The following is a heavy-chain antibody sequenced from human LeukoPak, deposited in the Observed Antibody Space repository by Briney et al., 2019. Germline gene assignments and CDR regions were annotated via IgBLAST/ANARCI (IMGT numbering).Heavy chain of an antibody. CDR3: ARRTGYYFDY. V-gene: IGHV3-21*01. D-gene: IGHD7-27*01. J-gene: IGHJ4*02. CDR1: GFTFSSYS. CDR2: ISSSSSSI. Sequence: GGSLRLSCAASGFTFSSYSMNWVRQAPGKGLEWVSSISSSSSSIYYADSVKGRFTISRDNAKNSLYLQMNSLRAEDTAVYYCARRTGYYFDYWGQGTLVTVSS.